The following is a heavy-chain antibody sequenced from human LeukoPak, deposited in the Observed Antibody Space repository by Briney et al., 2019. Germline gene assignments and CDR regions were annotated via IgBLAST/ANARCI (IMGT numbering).Heavy chain of an antibody. CDR2: ISERGGST. CDR1: GFTFSSYA. Sequence: GGSLRLSCAASGFTFSSYAMSWVRQAPGKGLEWVSGISERGGSTNYADSVKGRFIISRDTSKNTVYLQMNSLRVEDTAVYFCAKRGIVIRAVIIIGFHKEAYYFDYWGQGILVTVSS. J-gene: IGHJ4*02. V-gene: IGHV3-23*01. CDR3: AKRGIVIRAVIIIGFHKEAYYFDY. D-gene: IGHD3-10*01.